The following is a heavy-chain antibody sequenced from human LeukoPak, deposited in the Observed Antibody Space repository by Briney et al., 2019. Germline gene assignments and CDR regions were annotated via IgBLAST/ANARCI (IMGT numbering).Heavy chain of an antibody. CDR3: ARGGVYSGSQY. D-gene: IGHD1-26*01. V-gene: IGHV3-7*01. CDR2: IKEDGSER. J-gene: IGHJ4*02. Sequence: GGSLRLTCEVSGFTFSSYWMSWVRETPGKGLEWVANIKEDGSERDYVDSVKGRFTISRDNVKNSLYLQMNSLRAEDTGVYCCARGGVYSGSQYWGQGTLVTVSS. CDR1: GFTFSSYW.